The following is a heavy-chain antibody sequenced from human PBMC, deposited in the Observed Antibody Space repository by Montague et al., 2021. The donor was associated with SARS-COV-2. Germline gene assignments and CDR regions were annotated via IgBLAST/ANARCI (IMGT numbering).Heavy chain of an antibody. CDR3: ARGGADFGDYGWLDP. V-gene: IGHV4-30-2*01. Sequence: TLSLTCSVSGVSISNGSYSWCWLQPPAGKVLGLIGYIFAGGSTYNPSSLHSRATISIDNSKNQSPLRLSTITAAATAVYFCARGGADFGDYGWLDPWGQGILVTVS. CDR1: GVSISNGSYS. J-gene: IGHJ5*02. CDR2: IFAGGST. D-gene: IGHD4-17*01.